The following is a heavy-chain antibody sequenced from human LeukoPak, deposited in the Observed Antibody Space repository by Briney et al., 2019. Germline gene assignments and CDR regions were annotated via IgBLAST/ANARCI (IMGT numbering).Heavy chain of an antibody. J-gene: IGHJ6*03. Sequence: GGSLRLSCAASGFTFSSYWMSWVRQAPGKGLEWVANIKQDGSEKYYVDSVKGRFTISRDNAKNSLYLQMNSLRAEDTAVYYCARGGIPTGPYYYFYYIDVWGKGTAVTVSS. V-gene: IGHV3-7*04. CDR3: ARGGIPTGPYYYFYYIDV. D-gene: IGHD3-10*01. CDR2: IKQDGSEK. CDR1: GFTFSSYW.